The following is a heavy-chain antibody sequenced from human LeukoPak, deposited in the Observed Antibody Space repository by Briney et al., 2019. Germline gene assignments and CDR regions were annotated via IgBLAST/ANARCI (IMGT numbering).Heavy chain of an antibody. CDR3: ARASLAYCSGGSCYAIDH. V-gene: IGHV4-31*03. D-gene: IGHD2-15*01. CDR1: GGSISSGGYY. CDR2: RHYSGTT. Sequence: PSQTLSLTCTVSGGSISSGGYYWSWIRQHPGKGLEWIGYRHYSGTTYYNASLKSRLTISVDTSKNQFSLKLSSVTAADTAVYYCARASLAYCSGGSCYAIDHWGQGTLVTVSS. J-gene: IGHJ4*02.